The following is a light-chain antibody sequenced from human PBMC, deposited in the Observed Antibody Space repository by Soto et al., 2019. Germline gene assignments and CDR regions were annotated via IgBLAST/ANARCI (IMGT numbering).Light chain of an antibody. J-gene: IGKJ4*01. CDR2: DAS. CDR1: RSVSAGN. CDR3: QQRDDWPLT. Sequence: EIVLTQSPATLSLSPGERATLSCRASRSVSAGNLAWYQQKPGQAPRLLFYDASSRATAIPARFSGSGSGTDFTLTISSLEPEDFAVYYCQQRDDWPLTFGGGTQVEIK. V-gene: IGKV3-11*01.